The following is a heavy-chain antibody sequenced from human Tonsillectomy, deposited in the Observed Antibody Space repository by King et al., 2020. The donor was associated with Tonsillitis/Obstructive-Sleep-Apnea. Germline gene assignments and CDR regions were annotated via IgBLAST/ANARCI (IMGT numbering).Heavy chain of an antibody. J-gene: IGHJ6*03. CDR3: SASSLEEGLDYYYRDV. V-gene: IGHV1-58*01. CDR2: IVVGSGNT. Sequence: QLVQSGPEVKKPGTSVKVSCKASGFTFRSSAVQWVRQARGERLEWIGWIVVGSGNTDYAQEFQERVTFTRSLSTSTAYMELTSLRSDDTAVYYCSASSLEEGLDYYYRDVWGKGTTVTDSS. D-gene: IGHD3-3*01. CDR1: GFTFRSSA.